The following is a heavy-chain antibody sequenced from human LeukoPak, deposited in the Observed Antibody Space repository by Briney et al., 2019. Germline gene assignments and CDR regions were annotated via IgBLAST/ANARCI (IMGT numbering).Heavy chain of an antibody. J-gene: IGHJ4*02. D-gene: IGHD3-9*01. CDR1: GYTFTSYG. V-gene: IGHV1-18*01. CDR2: ISAYNGNT. Sequence: ASVKVSCKASGYTFTSYGISWVRQAPGQGLEWMGWISAYNGNTNYAQKLQGRVTMTTDTSTSTAYMELRSLRSDDTAVYYCARDHYDISTGYYTETHIDYWGQGTLVTVSS. CDR3: ARDHYDISTGYYTETHIDY.